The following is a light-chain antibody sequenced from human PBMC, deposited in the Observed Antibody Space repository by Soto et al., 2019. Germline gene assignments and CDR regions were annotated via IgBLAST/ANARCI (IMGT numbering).Light chain of an antibody. J-gene: IGLJ2*01. V-gene: IGLV2-14*03. CDR2: DVT. CDR1: STEVGSYNY. Sequence: QSALTQPASVSGSPGQSITISCTGTSTEVGSYNYVCWFQQYPGKAPKLIIYDVTNRTSGVSNRFSGSKSGTTASLTISGLQPEDEADYSCSSYTTRVALGVRFGGGTKLTVL. CDR3: SSYTTRVALGVR.